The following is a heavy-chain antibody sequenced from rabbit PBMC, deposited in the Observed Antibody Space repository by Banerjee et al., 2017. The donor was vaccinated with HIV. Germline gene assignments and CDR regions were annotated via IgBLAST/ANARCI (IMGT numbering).Heavy chain of an antibody. CDR3: ARDYPNNGYVFTL. CDR1: GFTLSSYW. J-gene: IGHJ4*01. D-gene: IGHD6-1*01. V-gene: IGHV1S45*01. CDR2: IGAGSSGTT. Sequence: QEQLVESGGGLVQPEGSLTLTCKASGFTLSSYWMWWVRQAPGKGLEWIACIGAGSSGTTYYASWAKGRFTISRTSSTTVTLQMTSLTAADTATYFCARDYPNNGYVFTLWGPGTLVTVS.